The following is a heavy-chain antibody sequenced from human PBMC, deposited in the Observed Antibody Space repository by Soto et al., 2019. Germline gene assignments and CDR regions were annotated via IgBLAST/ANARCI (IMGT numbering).Heavy chain of an antibody. Sequence: EVQLVESGGGLIQPGGSLRLSCAASGFTVSSNYMSWVRQPPGKGLEWVSVIYSGGSTYYADSVKGRFTTSRDNSKHTLYLQMSGLRAEDAAVYYWASSDCSSTSCYGSGAFDIWGQGTMVTVSS. CDR1: GFTVSSNY. CDR2: IYSGGST. V-gene: IGHV3-53*01. CDR3: ASSDCSSTSCYGSGAFDI. J-gene: IGHJ3*02. D-gene: IGHD2-2*01.